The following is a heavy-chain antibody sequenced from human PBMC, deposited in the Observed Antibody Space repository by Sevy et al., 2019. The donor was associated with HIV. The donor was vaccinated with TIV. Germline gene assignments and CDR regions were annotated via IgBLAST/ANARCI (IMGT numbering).Heavy chain of an antibody. Sequence: GGSLRLSCAASGFTFSGSAMHWVRQASGKGLEWVGRIRSKANSYATAYAASVKGRFTISRDDSKNTAYLQMNSLKTEDTAVYYCTLTTAADYYGSGSTSVGWYWGQGTLVTVS. V-gene: IGHV3-73*01. CDR3: TLTTAADYYGSGSTSVGWY. CDR2: IRSKANSYAT. J-gene: IGHJ4*02. CDR1: GFTFSGSA. D-gene: IGHD3-10*01.